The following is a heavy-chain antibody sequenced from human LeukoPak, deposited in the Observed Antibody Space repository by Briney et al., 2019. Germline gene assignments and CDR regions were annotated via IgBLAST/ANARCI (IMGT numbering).Heavy chain of an antibody. CDR3: ARVRGGNNYHFDY. V-gene: IGHV1-2*02. Sequence: GASVKVSCKASRYTFSVYYMQWVRQAPGQGLEWMGWINPNSGGTNYAQKFQGRVTMTRDTSITTGYTELSRLRSDDTAVYYCARVRGGNNYHFDYWGQGTLVTVSS. D-gene: IGHD1-26*01. CDR1: RYTFSVYY. J-gene: IGHJ4*02. CDR2: INPNSGGT.